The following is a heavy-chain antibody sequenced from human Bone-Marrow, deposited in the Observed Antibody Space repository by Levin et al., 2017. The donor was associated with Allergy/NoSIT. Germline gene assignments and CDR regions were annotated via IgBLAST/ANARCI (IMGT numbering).Heavy chain of an antibody. CDR1: GFTFSEAW. CDR2: IKSKAHGATT. CDR3: TTESTVTMSWAFDI. Sequence: PGGSLRLSCAGSGFTFSEAWITWVRQSPGKGLERVGRIKSKAHGATTDYAAPVKGRFTISRDDSKNTLYLQMNSLKTEDTGVYYCTTESTVTMSWAFDIWGQGTLVTVSS. J-gene: IGHJ3*02. V-gene: IGHV3-15*01. D-gene: IGHD4-17*01.